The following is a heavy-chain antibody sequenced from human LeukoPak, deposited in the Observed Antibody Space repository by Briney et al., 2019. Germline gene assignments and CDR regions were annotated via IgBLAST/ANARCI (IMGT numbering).Heavy chain of an antibody. D-gene: IGHD5-12*01. CDR1: GFTFTTNA. CDR2: IRGRTGAT. Sequence: GGSLRLSCAASGFTFTTNAMSWVRRAPGKGVEWGSAIRGRTGATYYADSEKGRFTISRDNSKSTLYLQMDSLRAEDTAVYYCAKCGNSGCHLIDYWGQGTLVTVSS. V-gene: IGHV3-23*01. CDR3: AKCGNSGCHLIDY. J-gene: IGHJ4*02.